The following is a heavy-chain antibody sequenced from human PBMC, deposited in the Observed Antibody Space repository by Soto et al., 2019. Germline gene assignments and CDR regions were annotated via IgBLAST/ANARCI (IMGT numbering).Heavy chain of an antibody. Sequence: EVQLVESGGGLVQPGRSLRLSCAASGFTFDDYAMHWVRQAPGKGLEWVSGISWNSGSIGYADSVKGRFTISRDNAKNALYRQMNSLRAEDTALYYCAKERPGGIIGGGSYIDYWGQGTLVTVSS. J-gene: IGHJ4*02. V-gene: IGHV3-9*01. CDR2: ISWNSGSI. CDR3: AKERPGGIIGGGSYIDY. D-gene: IGHD1-26*01. CDR1: GFTFDDYA.